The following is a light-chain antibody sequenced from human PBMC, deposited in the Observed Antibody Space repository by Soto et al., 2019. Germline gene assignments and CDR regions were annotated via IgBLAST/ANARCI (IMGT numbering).Light chain of an antibody. CDR1: SSDVGLYDY. V-gene: IGLV2-14*01. CDR3: SSYTSDSSYV. Sequence: QSVLTQPASVSGSPGQSITIPCTVTSSDVGLYDYVSWYQQHPGKAPQLMIYAVSNRPSGVSNRFSASKSGNTASLFISGLQAEDEADYYCSSYTSDSSYVFGSGTKVTVL. CDR2: AVS. J-gene: IGLJ1*01.